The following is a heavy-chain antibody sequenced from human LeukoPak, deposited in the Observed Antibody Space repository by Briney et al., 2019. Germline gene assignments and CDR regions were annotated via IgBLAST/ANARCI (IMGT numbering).Heavy chain of an antibody. CDR2: ISYDGSNK. Sequence: GGSLRLSCAASGFTFSSYAMPWVRQAPGKGLEWVAVISYDGSNKYYADSVKGRFTISRDNSKNTLYLQMNSLRAEDTAVYYCAKESIFGVVRREVYFDYWGQGTLVTVSS. CDR1: GFTFSSYA. V-gene: IGHV3-30-3*01. D-gene: IGHD3-3*01. J-gene: IGHJ4*02. CDR3: AKESIFGVVRREVYFDY.